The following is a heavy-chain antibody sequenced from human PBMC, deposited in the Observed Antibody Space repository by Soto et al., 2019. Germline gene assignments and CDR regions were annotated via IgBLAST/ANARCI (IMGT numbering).Heavy chain of an antibody. D-gene: IGHD3-9*01. Sequence: SVKVSCKASGGTFSSYTISRVRQAPGQGLEWMGRIIPILGIANYAQKFQGRVTITADKSTSAAYMELSSLRSEDTAVYYCARVSGYSNFDYWGQGTLVTVSS. CDR2: IIPILGIA. CDR1: GGTFSSYT. CDR3: ARVSGYSNFDY. V-gene: IGHV1-69*02. J-gene: IGHJ4*02.